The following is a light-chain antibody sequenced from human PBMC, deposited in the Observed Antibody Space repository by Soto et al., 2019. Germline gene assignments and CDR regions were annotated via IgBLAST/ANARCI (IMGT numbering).Light chain of an antibody. CDR1: QTINSNY. CDR2: GAS. Sequence: EIVLTQSPGTLSLSPGERATLSCRASQTINSNYLVWFQQKPGQAPRLLIYGASSRATGIPDRFSGSGSGTDFTLTISSQEPEDFAVYYCQQCDRSPWTFGQGTKVEIK. CDR3: QQCDRSPWT. V-gene: IGKV3-20*01. J-gene: IGKJ1*01.